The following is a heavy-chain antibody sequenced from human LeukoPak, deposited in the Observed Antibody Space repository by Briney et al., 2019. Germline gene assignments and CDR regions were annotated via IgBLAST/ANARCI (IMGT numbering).Heavy chain of an antibody. V-gene: IGHV3-72*01. CDR2: IRNKANGYTT. D-gene: IGHD3-22*01. J-gene: IGHJ1*01. Sequence: TGGSLRLSCAASGFTLSDHYMDWVRQAPGKGLEWVGRIRNKANGYTTQYAASVNGRFTFSRDDSKNSLYLQMNSLKTEDTAVYYCAGGTYRYDSGYYYWYFQHWGQGTLVTVSS. CDR1: GFTLSDHY. CDR3: AGGTYRYDSGYYYWYFQH.